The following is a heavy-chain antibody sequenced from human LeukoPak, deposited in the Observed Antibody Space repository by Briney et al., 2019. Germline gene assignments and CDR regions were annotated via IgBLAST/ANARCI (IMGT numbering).Heavy chain of an antibody. D-gene: IGHD3-22*01. V-gene: IGHV3-30*19. CDR1: GFTFSSYG. Sequence: GGSLRLSCAASGFTFSSYGMHWVRQAPGKGLEWVAVISYDGSNKYYADSVKGRFTISRDNSKNTLYLQMNSLRAEDTAVYYCARASAAMIIMVDYWGQGTLVTVSS. CDR3: ARASAAMIIMVDY. CDR2: ISYDGSNK. J-gene: IGHJ4*02.